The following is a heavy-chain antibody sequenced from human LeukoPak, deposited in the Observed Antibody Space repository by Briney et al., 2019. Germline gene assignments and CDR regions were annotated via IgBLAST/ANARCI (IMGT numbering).Heavy chain of an antibody. J-gene: IGHJ5*02. V-gene: IGHV3-48*01. CDR2: ISSSSSTI. D-gene: IGHD3-3*01. Sequence: PGGSLRLSCAASGFTFSSYSMNWVRQAPGKGLEWVSYISSSSSTIYYADSVKGRFTISRDNAKNSLYLQMNSLRAEDTAVYYCARARRSGSNWFDPWGQGTLVTVSS. CDR3: ARARRSGSNWFDP. CDR1: GFTFSSYS.